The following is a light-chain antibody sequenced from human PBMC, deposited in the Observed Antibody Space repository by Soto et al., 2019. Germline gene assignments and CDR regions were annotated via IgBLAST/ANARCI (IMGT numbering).Light chain of an antibody. CDR1: QSISSY. V-gene: IGKV1-39*01. CDR3: QQGYSTPYT. Sequence: DIQMTQSPSSLSASVGDRVTITCRASQSISSYLNWYQQKPGKAPNLLIYAASSLQSGVPSRFSGSGSGTDFTLTISNLQPEDFATYCCQQGYSTPYTFGQGTKLEIK. CDR2: AAS. J-gene: IGKJ2*01.